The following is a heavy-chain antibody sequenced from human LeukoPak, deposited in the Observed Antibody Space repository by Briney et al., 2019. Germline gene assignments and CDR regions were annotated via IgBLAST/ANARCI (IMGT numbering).Heavy chain of an antibody. CDR3: ARLRPAAKVYYYYGMDV. V-gene: IGHV3-23*01. J-gene: IGHJ6*02. Sequence: PGGSLRLSCAASGFTFSSYAMSWVRQAPGRGLEWVSTVGHSFGTTYYADSVKGRFTISRDDSKNTVSLQMNSLRAEDTAVYYCARLRPAAKVYYYYGMDVWGQGTTVTVSS. CDR1: GFTFSSYA. CDR2: VGHSFGTT. D-gene: IGHD2-2*01.